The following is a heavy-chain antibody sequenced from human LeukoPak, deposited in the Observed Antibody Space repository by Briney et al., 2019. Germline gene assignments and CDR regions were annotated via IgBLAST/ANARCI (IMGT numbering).Heavy chain of an antibody. CDR2: ISYDGSNK. D-gene: IGHD3-3*01. J-gene: IGHJ6*03. V-gene: IGHV3-30*04. CDR1: GFTFSSYE. Sequence: GGSLRLSCAASGFTFSSYEMNWVRQAPGKGLEWVALISYDGSNKYYADSVKGRFTISRDNSKNTLYLQMNSLRTEDTAVYYCARGQRAHVEWSNYMDVWGKGTTVIVSS. CDR3: ARGQRAHVEWSNYMDV.